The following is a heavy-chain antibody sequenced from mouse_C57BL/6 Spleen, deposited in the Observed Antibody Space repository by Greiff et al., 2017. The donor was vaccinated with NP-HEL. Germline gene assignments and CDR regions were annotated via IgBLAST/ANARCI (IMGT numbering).Heavy chain of an antibody. Sequence: QVQLQQSGPELVKPGASVKISCKASGYAFSSSWMNWVKQRPGTGLEWIGRIYPGDGDTNYNGKFKGKATLTADKSSSTAYMQLSSLTSEDSAVYFCASSYYGNLYFDVWGTGTTVTVSS. CDR3: ASSYYGNLYFDV. CDR1: GYAFSSSW. D-gene: IGHD2-1*01. J-gene: IGHJ1*03. CDR2: IYPGDGDT. V-gene: IGHV1-82*01.